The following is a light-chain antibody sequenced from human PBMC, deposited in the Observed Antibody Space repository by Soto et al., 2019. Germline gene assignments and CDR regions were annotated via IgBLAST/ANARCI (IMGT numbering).Light chain of an antibody. CDR1: SSDVGGYNY. CDR3: SSHTSSSLYV. J-gene: IGLJ1*01. V-gene: IGLV2-14*01. CDR2: DVS. Sequence: LTQPASVSGSPGQSIAISCTGTSSDVGGYNYVSWYQQHPGKAPKLIIYDVSNRPSGVSNRFSGSKSGNAASLTISGLQAEDEADYYCSSHTSSSLYVFGTGTKVTVL.